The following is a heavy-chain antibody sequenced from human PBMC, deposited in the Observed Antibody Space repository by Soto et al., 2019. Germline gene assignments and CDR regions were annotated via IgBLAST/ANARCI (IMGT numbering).Heavy chain of an antibody. D-gene: IGHD3-10*01. Sequence: QVTLKESGPVLVKPTEPLTLTCTVSVFSLSNARMGVSWIRQPPGNALEWLAHIFSNDEKSYSTSLKSRLTISKDTSKSQVVLTMTNMDPVDTATYYCARSLRGAFYYWGQGTLVTVSS. CDR2: IFSNDEK. CDR3: ARSLRGAFYY. CDR1: VFSLSNARMG. J-gene: IGHJ4*02. V-gene: IGHV2-26*01.